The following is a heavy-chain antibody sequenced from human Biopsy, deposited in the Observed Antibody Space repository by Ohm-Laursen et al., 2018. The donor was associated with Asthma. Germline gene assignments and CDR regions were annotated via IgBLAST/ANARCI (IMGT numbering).Heavy chain of an antibody. D-gene: IGHD6-13*01. Sequence: SDTLSLTCSLSSGSGGYMSSGNYYWGWTRQPPGKGLEWIGSIYYSGTTYYNPSLKSRVTMSADTSKNQYSLILTSVTAADTALYYCVRGSSSWHNWPCYYYYGLDVWGQGTPVTVSS. V-gene: IGHV4-39*01. J-gene: IGHJ6*02. CDR3: VRGSSSWHNWPCYYYYGLDV. CDR2: IYYSGTT. CDR1: SGSGGYMSSGNYY.